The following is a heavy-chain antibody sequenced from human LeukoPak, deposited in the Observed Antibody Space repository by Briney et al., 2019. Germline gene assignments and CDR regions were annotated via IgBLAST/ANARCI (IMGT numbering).Heavy chain of an antibody. V-gene: IGHV1-2*02. J-gene: IGHJ4*02. CDR1: GYTFTVYY. Sequence: GASVKVSFKASGYTFTVYYMHWVRQAPGQGLEWMGWINPNSGGTNYAQKFQGRVTMTRDTSISTAYMELSRLRSDDTAVYYCARIRAAELGGGLDYWGQGTLVTVSS. D-gene: IGHD3-16*01. CDR2: INPNSGGT. CDR3: ARIRAAELGGGLDY.